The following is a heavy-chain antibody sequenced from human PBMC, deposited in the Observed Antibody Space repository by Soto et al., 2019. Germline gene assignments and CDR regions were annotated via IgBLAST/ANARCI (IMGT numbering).Heavy chain of an antibody. CDR2: IWYDGSNK. V-gene: IGHV3-33*01. D-gene: IGHD5-12*01. J-gene: IGHJ6*02. CDR1: GFTFSSYG. CDR3: AREPGGYSGYDSASLDV. Sequence: QVQLVESGGGVVQPGRSLRLSCAASGFTFSSYGMHWVRQAPGKGLEWVAVIWYDGSNKYYADSVKGRFTISRDNSKNTLYLQMNGLRAEDTAVYYCAREPGGYSGYDSASLDVWGQGTTVTVSS.